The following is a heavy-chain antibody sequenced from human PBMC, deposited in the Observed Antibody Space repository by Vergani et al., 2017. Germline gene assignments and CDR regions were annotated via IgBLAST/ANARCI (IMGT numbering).Heavy chain of an antibody. J-gene: IGHJ4*02. V-gene: IGHV3-9*01. CDR3: AKGEGEQWLGFDY. CDR2: IGWNSGSI. CDR1: GFTFDDYA. D-gene: IGHD6-19*01. Sequence: EVQLVESGGGLVQPGRSLRLSCAASGFTFDDYAMHWVRQAPGKGLEWVSGIGWNSGSIGYAGSVKGRFTISRDNAKNSLYLQMNSLRAEDTALYYCAKGEGEQWLGFDYWGQGTLVTVSS.